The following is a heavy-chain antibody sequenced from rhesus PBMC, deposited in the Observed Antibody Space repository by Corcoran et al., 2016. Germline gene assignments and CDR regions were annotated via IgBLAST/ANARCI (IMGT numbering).Heavy chain of an antibody. Sequence: QVQLQESGPGLVKPSETLSLTCAVSGGSISDDYYWSWVRQPPGKGLGWIGYIYGSGGGTNYNPSLKNRVTISIYTSKNQFYLKLSSVTAADTAVYYCARDRIGIAAAGPPQYYFDYWGQGVLVTVSS. V-gene: IGHV4-106*01. CDR2: IYGSGGGT. CDR3: ARDRIGIAAAGPPQYYFDY. CDR1: GGSISDDYY. J-gene: IGHJ4*01. D-gene: IGHD6S26*01.